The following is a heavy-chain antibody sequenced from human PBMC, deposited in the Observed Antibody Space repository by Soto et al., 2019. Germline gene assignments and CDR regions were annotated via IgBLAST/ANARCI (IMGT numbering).Heavy chain of an antibody. J-gene: IGHJ4*02. V-gene: IGHV3-23*01. D-gene: IGHD3-10*01. CDR2: ISGSGGTT. CDR1: GFTFSSYA. CDR3: AKDQLIWFGESPGVIDH. Sequence: EVQLLESGGGLVQPGGSLRLSCAASGFTFSSYAMSWVRQAPGEGLEWVSGISGSGGTTYYADSVKGRFTISRDNSKNTLYLQMNSLRAEDTAVYYCAKDQLIWFGESPGVIDHWGQGTLVTVS.